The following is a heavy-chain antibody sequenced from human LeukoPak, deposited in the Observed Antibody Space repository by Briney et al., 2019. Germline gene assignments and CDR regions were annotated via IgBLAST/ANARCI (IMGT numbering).Heavy chain of an antibody. Sequence: NPSGTLSLTCTVPGGSISSYYWSWIRQPPGKGLEWIGYIYYSGSTNYNPSLKSRVTISVDTSKNQFSLKLSSVTAADTAVYYCARCRDDFWSGYSLDPWGQGTLVTVSS. V-gene: IGHV4-59*01. CDR3: ARCRDDFWSGYSLDP. D-gene: IGHD3-3*01. CDR2: IYYSGST. J-gene: IGHJ5*02. CDR1: GGSISSYY.